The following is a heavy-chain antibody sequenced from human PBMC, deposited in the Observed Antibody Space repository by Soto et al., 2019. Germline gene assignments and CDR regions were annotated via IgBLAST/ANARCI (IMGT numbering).Heavy chain of an antibody. CDR3: ARARARAETHVAWVDP. J-gene: IGHJ5*02. D-gene: IGHD1-26*01. Sequence: QVHLVQSGAEVRKPGASVNLSCQASGYSFYKYDMHWVRQAPGQSLEWMGWINGGDGDTRYAQKFLGRLTFIRDTAANAVFMALSSLGFEDTAVYFCARARARAETHVAWVDPWGQGTLVNVSS. CDR2: INGGDGDT. V-gene: IGHV1-3*01. CDR1: GYSFYKYD.